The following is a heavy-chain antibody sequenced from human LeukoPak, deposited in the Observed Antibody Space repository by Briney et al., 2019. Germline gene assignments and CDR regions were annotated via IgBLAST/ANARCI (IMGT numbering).Heavy chain of an antibody. Sequence: GRSLRLSCAASGFTFDDYAMHWVRQAPGKGLEWVSGISWNSGSIGYADSVKGRFTISRDNAKNSLYLQMNSLRAEDMALYYCAKDIKPNPYRLDYWGQGTLVTVSS. J-gene: IGHJ4*02. CDR2: ISWNSGSI. V-gene: IGHV3-9*03. CDR1: GFTFDDYA. D-gene: IGHD2-2*01. CDR3: AKDIKPNPYRLDY.